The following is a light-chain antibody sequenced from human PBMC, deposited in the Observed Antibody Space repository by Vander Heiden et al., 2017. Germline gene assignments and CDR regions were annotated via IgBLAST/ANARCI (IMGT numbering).Light chain of an antibody. CDR2: TAY. CDR3: KQRHSAPYT. CDR1: QSIDSS. Sequence: DIQMAQSPSSLSASIGDRVTITCRASQSIDSSLNWFQQKPGKAPKLLIYTAYSLQRGVPSRFTGRGSATEVTLTISSLQAEDFATYFCKQRHSAPYTFGQGTKVEMK. J-gene: IGKJ2*01. V-gene: IGKV1-39*01.